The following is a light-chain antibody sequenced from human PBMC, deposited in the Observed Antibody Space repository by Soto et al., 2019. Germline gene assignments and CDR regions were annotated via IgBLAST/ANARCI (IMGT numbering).Light chain of an antibody. J-gene: IGKJ1*01. V-gene: IGKV1-39*01. CDR2: ASS. CDR3: QQSYSLPRT. Sequence: DIQITHTPSSLSASVGDRVTITCRASQSITSALNWYHQKPGKAPKLLIYASSSLQSGVPARFSGSGSGTDFTLTISSLQSEDFAAYCCQQSYSLPRTFGQGTKVDI. CDR1: QSITSA.